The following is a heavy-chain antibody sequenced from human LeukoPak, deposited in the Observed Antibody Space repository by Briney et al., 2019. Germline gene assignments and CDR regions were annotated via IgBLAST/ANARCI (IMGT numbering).Heavy chain of an antibody. CDR2: ISYDGSNK. CDR1: GFTFSSYA. J-gene: IGHJ4*02. Sequence: GGSLRLSCAASGFTFSSYAMHWARQAPGKGLEWVAVISYDGSNKYYADSVKGRFTISRDNSKNTLYLQMNSLRAEDTAVYYCARSHVDTAMVDDYWGQGTLVTVSS. V-gene: IGHV3-30-3*01. D-gene: IGHD5-18*01. CDR3: ARSHVDTAMVDDY.